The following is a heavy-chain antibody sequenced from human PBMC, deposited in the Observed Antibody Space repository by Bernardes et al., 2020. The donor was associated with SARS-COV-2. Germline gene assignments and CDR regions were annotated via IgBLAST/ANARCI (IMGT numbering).Heavy chain of an antibody. Sequence: SVKVSCKASGGTFSSYAISWVRQAPGQGLEWMGGIIPIFGTANYAQKFQGRVTITADESTSTAYMELSSLRSEDTAVYYCARGGWTTVTKEGVGGYYYYGMDVWGQGTTVTVSS. CDR3: ARGGWTTVTKEGVGGYYYYGMDV. V-gene: IGHV1-69*13. CDR1: GGTFSSYA. D-gene: IGHD4-4*01. J-gene: IGHJ6*02. CDR2: IIPIFGTA.